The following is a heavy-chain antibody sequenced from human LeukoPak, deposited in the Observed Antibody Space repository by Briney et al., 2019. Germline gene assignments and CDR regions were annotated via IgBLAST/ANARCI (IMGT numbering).Heavy chain of an antibody. CDR1: GFTFSTYG. Sequence: PGGTLRLSCAASGFTFSTYGMSWVRQAPGKGLEWVSDISGSGGATYYADSVKGRFTISRDNAKNSLYLQMNSLRAEDTAVYYCARGMATIDGYYYYMDVWGKGTTVTVSS. V-gene: IGHV3-23*01. CDR2: ISGSGGAT. J-gene: IGHJ6*03. CDR3: ARGMATIDGYYYYMDV. D-gene: IGHD5-24*01.